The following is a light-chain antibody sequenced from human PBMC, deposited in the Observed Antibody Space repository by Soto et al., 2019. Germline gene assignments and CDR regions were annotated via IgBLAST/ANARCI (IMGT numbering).Light chain of an antibody. CDR3: QQYNSWPQT. CDR2: DVS. V-gene: IGKV3-15*01. Sequence: EIVLTHAPCTLSVSPGERVTPSCRASETVSTNLAWYQQRPGQAPRLLIYDVSTGATGIPARFSGRRSGTELTLTISSLQSEDFGVYYCQQYNSWPQTFGQGTEVDI. J-gene: IGKJ1*01. CDR1: ETVSTN.